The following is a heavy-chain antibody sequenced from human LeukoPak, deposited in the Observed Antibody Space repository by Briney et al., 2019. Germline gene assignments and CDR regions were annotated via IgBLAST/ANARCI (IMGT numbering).Heavy chain of an antibody. Sequence: PGGSLRLSCAASGFTFSSYSMNWVRQAPGKGLEWVSSISSSSSYIYYADSVKGRFTISRDNAKNSLYLQMNSLRAEDTAVYYCARVFLADTSTGTFDYWGQGTLVTVSS. D-gene: IGHD1-1*01. CDR3: ARVFLADTSTGTFDY. CDR2: ISSSSSYI. J-gene: IGHJ4*02. CDR1: GFTFSSYS. V-gene: IGHV3-21*01.